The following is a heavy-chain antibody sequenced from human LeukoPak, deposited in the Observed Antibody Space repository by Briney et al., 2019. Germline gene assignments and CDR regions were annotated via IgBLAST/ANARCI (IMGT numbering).Heavy chain of an antibody. Sequence: KSSETLSLTCTVSGYSISSGYYWGWIRQPPGRGLEWIGNIYHSGSTYYNPSLKSPVTMSVDTSKNQFSLRLSSVTAADTAVYYCARERNRPDWYFDLWGRGTLVTVSS. CDR3: ARERNRPDWYFDL. CDR1: GYSISSGYY. D-gene: IGHD2-2*01. V-gene: IGHV4-38-2*02. J-gene: IGHJ2*01. CDR2: IYHSGST.